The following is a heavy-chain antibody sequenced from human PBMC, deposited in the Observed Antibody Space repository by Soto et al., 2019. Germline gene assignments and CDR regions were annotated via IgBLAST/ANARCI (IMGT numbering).Heavy chain of an antibody. CDR3: AREVSAMVRGAPEWFDP. V-gene: IGHV1-69*01. Sequence: QVQLVQSGAEVKKPGSSVKVSCKASGGTFSSYAIRWVRQAPGQGLERMGGIIPIFGTANYAQKFQGRVTITADEYTSTAYMELSSVRSEGTAVYYCAREVSAMVRGAPEWFDPWGKGTLVTVSS. D-gene: IGHD3-10*01. CDR1: GGTFSSYA. J-gene: IGHJ5*02. CDR2: IIPIFGTA.